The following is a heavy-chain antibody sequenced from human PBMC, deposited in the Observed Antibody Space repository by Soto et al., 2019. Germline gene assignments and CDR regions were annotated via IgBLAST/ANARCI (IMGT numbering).Heavy chain of an antibody. J-gene: IGHJ5*02. V-gene: IGHV1-8*01. CDR3: VRGITIFGVVDP. CDR2: MNRNSGNT. CDR1: GYTFTRYD. Sequence: QVQLVQSGAEVKKPGASVKVACKASGYTFTRYDINWVRQASGQGLEWMGWMNRNSGNTDYAQKYQGGVTMTRNNSTSTAYMERGSMRSEDTPVYYCVRGITIFGVVDPGGQGTLVTVSS. D-gene: IGHD3-3*01.